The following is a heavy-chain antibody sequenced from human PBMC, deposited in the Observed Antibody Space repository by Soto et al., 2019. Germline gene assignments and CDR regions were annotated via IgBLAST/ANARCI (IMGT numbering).Heavy chain of an antibody. D-gene: IGHD6-13*01. V-gene: IGHV4-39*01. CDR2: IYYSGST. Sequence: SETLSLTCTVSAGSISSNYYYWGWIRQPPGKGLEWIGSIYYSGSTYYNPSLKSRVTISVDTSKNQFSLKLSSVTAADTAVYYCARSTREQQLVNWYFDLWGRGTLVTVS. CDR1: AGSISSNYYY. J-gene: IGHJ2*01. CDR3: ARSTREQQLVNWYFDL.